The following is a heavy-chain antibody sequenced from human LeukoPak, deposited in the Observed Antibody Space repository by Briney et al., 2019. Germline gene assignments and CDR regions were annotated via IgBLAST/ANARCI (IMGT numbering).Heavy chain of an antibody. D-gene: IGHD1-1*01. J-gene: IGHJ4*02. CDR2: INTDGSST. CDR1: GFTFSSYW. Sequence: GGSLRLSCAASGFTFSSYWMHWVRQAPGKGLVWVSRINTDGSSTSYADSVKGRFTISRDNAKNTLYLQTNSLRAEDTAVYYCARALNLEPYDYWGQGTLVTVSS. V-gene: IGHV3-74*01. CDR3: ARALNLEPYDY.